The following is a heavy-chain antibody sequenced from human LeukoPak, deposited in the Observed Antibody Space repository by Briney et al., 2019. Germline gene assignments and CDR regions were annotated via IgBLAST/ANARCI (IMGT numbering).Heavy chain of an antibody. D-gene: IGHD3-3*01. Sequence: GGSLRLSCAASGFTFSSYAMHWVRQAPGKGLEWVAVISYDGSNKYYADSVKGRFTISRDNSKNTLYLQMNSLRAEDTAVYYCARGYYDFWSGYYSSHYSDYWGQGTLVTVSS. CDR3: ARGYYDFWSGYYSSHYSDY. J-gene: IGHJ4*02. CDR2: ISYDGSNK. V-gene: IGHV3-30-3*01. CDR1: GFTFSSYA.